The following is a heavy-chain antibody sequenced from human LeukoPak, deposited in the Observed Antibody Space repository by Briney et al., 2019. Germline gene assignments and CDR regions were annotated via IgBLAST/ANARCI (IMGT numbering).Heavy chain of an antibody. CDR2: IGPYNENR. D-gene: IGHD1-26*01. V-gene: IGHV1-18*04. CDR3: AREESIGRYQFLHDY. Sequence: ASVKVSCKASGYTFTGYYMHWVRQAPGQGLEWMGWIGPYNENRKYLQKLQGRVTLSTDTSTSTAYMELRSLTSDDTAVYYCAREESIGRYQFLHDYWGQGTLVTVSS. CDR1: GYTFTGYY. J-gene: IGHJ4*02.